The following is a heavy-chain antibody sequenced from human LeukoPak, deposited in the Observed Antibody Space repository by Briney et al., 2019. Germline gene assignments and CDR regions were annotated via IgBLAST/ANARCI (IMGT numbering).Heavy chain of an antibody. CDR1: GFTFSSYG. V-gene: IGHV3-33*06. CDR2: IWYDGSNK. D-gene: IGHD6-19*01. Sequence: GGSLRLSCAASGFTFSSYGMHWVRQAPGKGLEWVAVIWYDGSNKYYADSVKGRFTISRDNSTNTLYMQMNSLRAEDTAVYYCAKDEERTGYSSGWYWYYYYYYMDVWGKGTTVTVSS. J-gene: IGHJ6*03. CDR3: AKDEERTGYSSGWYWYYYYYYMDV.